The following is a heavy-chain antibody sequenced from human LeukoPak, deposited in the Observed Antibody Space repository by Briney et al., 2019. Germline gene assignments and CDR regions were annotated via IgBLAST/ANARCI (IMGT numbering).Heavy chain of an antibody. CDR2: IIPIFGKT. D-gene: IGHD3-22*01. CDR1: GGSSNSYA. CDR3: AIDDSSGFSDI. J-gene: IGHJ4*02. Sequence: SVKVSCKASGGSSNSYAISWVRQAPGQGLEWMGGIIPIFGKTNYAQKFQGRVTITTDESSSTVYMQLSSLRSEDTAVYYCAIDDSSGFSDIWGQGTLVTVSS. V-gene: IGHV1-69*05.